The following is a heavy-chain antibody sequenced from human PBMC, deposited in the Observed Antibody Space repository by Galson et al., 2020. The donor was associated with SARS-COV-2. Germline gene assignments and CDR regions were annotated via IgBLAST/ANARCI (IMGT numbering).Heavy chain of an antibody. CDR1: GFSLSTSGMC. CDR2: IDRDDDK. D-gene: IGHD5-18*01. J-gene: IGHJ6*02. CDR3: ARLVVDTAMGGEYYYYGMDV. V-gene: IGHV2-70*01. Sequence: SGPTLVKPTQTLTLTCTFSGFSLSTSGMCVSWIRQPPGKALEWLALIDRDDDKYYSTSLKTRLTISKDTYKNQVVLTMTNMDPVDTATYYCARLVVDTAMGGEYYYYGMDVWGQGTTVTVSS.